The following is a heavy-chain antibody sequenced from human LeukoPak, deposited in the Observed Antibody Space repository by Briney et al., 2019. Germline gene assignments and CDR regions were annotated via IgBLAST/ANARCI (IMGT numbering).Heavy chain of an antibody. J-gene: IGHJ4*02. V-gene: IGHV3-30*04. CDR1: GFTFSSYA. CDR3: AKARPMIVVGPYDY. CDR2: ISYDGSNK. D-gene: IGHD3-22*01. Sequence: PGRSLRLSCAASGFTFSSYAMHWVRQAPGKGLEWVAVISYDGSNKYYADSVKGRFTISRDNSKNTLYLQMNSLRAEDTAVYYCAKARPMIVVGPYDYWGQGTLVTVSS.